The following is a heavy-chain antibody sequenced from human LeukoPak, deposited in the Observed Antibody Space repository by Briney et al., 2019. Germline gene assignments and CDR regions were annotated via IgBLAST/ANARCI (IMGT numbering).Heavy chain of an antibody. J-gene: IGHJ6*02. V-gene: IGHV4-59*01. D-gene: IGHD5-18*01. CDR3: ARTYSYVLFYYSGMDF. Sequence: PSETLSLTCTVSGGSISSYYWSWIRQPPGKGLEWIGYIYYSGSTNYNPSLKSRVTISVDTSKNQFSLKLSSVTAADTAVYYCARTYSYVLFYYSGMDFWGQGTTVTVSS. CDR2: IYYSGST. CDR1: GGSISSYY.